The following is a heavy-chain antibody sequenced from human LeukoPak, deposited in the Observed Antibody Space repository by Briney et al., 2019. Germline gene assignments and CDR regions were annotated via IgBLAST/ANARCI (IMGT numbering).Heavy chain of an antibody. CDR2: INPSGGST. V-gene: IGHV1-46*01. CDR1: GYTFTSYY. CDR3: ARGDCSSTSCYSLWFDP. D-gene: IGHD2-2*01. Sequence: ATVKVSCKASGYTFTSYYMHWVRQAPGQGLEWMGIINPSGGSTSYAQKFQGRVTMTRDMSTSTVYMELSSLRSEDTAVYYCARGDCSSTSCYSLWFDPWGQETLVTVSS. J-gene: IGHJ5*02.